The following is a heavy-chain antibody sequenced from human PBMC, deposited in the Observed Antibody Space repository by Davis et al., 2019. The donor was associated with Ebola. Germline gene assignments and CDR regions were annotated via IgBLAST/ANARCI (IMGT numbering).Heavy chain of an antibody. V-gene: IGHV3-7*01. CDR1: GFIFSNYW. Sequence: GGSLRLSCAASGFIFSNYWMSWVRQAPGKGLEWVANIKQDGSEKYYVDSVEGRFTISRDNAKNSLYLQMNSLRAEDTAVYYCARATHMDYWGQGTLVTVSS. CDR2: IKQDGSEK. CDR3: ARATHMDY. J-gene: IGHJ4*02. D-gene: IGHD2-21*01.